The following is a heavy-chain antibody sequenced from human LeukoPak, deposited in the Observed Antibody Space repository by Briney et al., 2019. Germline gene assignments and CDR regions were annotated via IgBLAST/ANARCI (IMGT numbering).Heavy chain of an antibody. CDR3: ARVSLQLEDAFDI. D-gene: IGHD1-1*01. J-gene: IGHJ3*02. CDR2: INHSGST. Sequence: SETLSLTCAVYGGSFSGYYWSWIRQPPGKGLEWIGEINHSGSTNYNPSLKSRVTISVDTSKNQFSLKLSSVTAADTAVYYCARVSLQLEDAFDIWGQGTMVTVSS. CDR1: GGSFSGYY. V-gene: IGHV4-34*01.